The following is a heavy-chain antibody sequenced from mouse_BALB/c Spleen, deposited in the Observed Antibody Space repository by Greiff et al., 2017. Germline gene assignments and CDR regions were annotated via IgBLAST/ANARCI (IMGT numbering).Heavy chain of an antibody. CDR3: AIYYCGSSYAMDY. Sequence: EVKLQESGPGLVKPSQSLSLTCTVTGYSITSDYAWNWIRQFPGNKLEWMGYISYSGSTSYNPSLKSRISITRDTSKNQFFLQLNSVTTEDTATYYCAIYYCGSSYAMDYWGQGTSVTVSS. D-gene: IGHD1-1*01. CDR2: ISYSGST. V-gene: IGHV3-2*02. J-gene: IGHJ4*01. CDR1: GYSITSDYA.